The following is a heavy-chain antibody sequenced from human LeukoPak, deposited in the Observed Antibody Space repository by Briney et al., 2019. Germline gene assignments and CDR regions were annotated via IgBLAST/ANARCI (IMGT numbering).Heavy chain of an antibody. CDR1: GGSISSSNW. V-gene: IGHV4-4*02. CDR3: ARDRATVTNDYWFDP. Sequence: SGTLSLTCAVSGGSISSSNWWSWVRQPPGKGLEWIGEIYHSGSTNYNPSLKSRVTISVDKSKNQFSLKLSSVTAADTAVYYCARDRATVTNDYWFDPWGQGTLVTVSS. J-gene: IGHJ5*02. CDR2: IYHSGST. D-gene: IGHD4-11*01.